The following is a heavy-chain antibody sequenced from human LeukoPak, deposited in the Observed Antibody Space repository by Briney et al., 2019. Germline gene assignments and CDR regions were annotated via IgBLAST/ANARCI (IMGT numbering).Heavy chain of an antibody. CDR3: ARQVLLWFGELLGLDY. V-gene: IGHV3-21*01. CDR1: GFTFSSYS. D-gene: IGHD3-10*01. Sequence: GGSLRLSCAASGFTFSSYSMNWVRQAPGKGLEWVSSISSSSYIYYADSVKGRFTISRDNAKNSLYLQMNSLRAEDTAVYYCARQVLLWFGELLGLDYWGQGTLVTVSS. J-gene: IGHJ4*02. CDR2: ISSSSYI.